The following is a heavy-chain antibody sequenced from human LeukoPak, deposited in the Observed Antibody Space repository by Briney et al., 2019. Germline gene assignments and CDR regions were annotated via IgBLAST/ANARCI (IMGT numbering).Heavy chain of an antibody. CDR2: ISSSSSYI. D-gene: IGHD5-12*01. CDR1: GFTFSSYS. CDR3: ARGIVAPGVYYFDY. V-gene: IGHV3-21*01. J-gene: IGHJ4*02. Sequence: GGSLRLSCAASGFTFSSYSMNWVRQAPGKGLEWVSSISSSSSYIYYADSVKGRFTISRDNAKNTLYLQMNSLRAEDTAVYYCARGIVAPGVYYFDYWGQGTLVAVSS.